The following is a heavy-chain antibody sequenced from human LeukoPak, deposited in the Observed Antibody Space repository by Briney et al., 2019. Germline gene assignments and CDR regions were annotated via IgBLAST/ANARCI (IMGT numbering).Heavy chain of an antibody. CDR2: IYTSGST. J-gene: IGHJ4*02. CDR1: GGSISSGSYY. CDR3: ARASTYYDFWSGYYTYYFDY. V-gene: IGHV4-61*02. Sequence: PSETLSLTCTVSGGSISSGSYYWSWIRQPAGKGLEWIGRIYTSGSTNYNPSLKRRVTISVDTSKNQFSLKLSSVAAADTAVYYCARASTYYDFWSGYYTYYFDYWGQGTLVTVSS. D-gene: IGHD3-3*01.